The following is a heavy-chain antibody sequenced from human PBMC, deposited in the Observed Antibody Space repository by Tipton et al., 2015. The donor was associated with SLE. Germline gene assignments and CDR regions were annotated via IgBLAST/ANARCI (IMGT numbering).Heavy chain of an antibody. J-gene: IGHJ3*02. D-gene: IGHD2-15*01. V-gene: IGHV4-39*01. CDR3: ARLGCSSGSCYYHDAFDI. CDR1: GGSISSSSYY. CDR2: IYYST. Sequence: TLSLTCTVSGGSISSSSYYWGWIRQPPGKGLEWMGTIYYSTYYNPSLKGRVTISVDTSKNQFSLKLASVTAADTAVYYCARLGCSSGSCYYHDAFDIWGQGTMVTVSS.